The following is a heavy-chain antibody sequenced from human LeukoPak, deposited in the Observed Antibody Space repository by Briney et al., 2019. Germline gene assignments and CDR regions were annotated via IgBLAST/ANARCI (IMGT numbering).Heavy chain of an antibody. J-gene: IGHJ4*02. CDR1: GFTFNNYN. V-gene: IGHV3-21*01. D-gene: IGHD3-16*01. CDR2: ISGSSSYI. Sequence: GGSLRLSCAASGFTFNNYNMYWVRQAPGKGLECVSSISGSSSYIYYADSVKGRFTISRDNSKNTLYLQMNSLRAEDTAVYYCARAQAGGDGDYWGQGTLVTVSS. CDR3: ARAQAGGDGDY.